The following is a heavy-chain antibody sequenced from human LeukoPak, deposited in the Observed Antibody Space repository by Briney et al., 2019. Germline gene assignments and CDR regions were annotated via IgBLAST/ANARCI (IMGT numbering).Heavy chain of an antibody. Sequence: PGGSLRLSCAASGFTFSSYAMHWVRQAPGKGLEWVAVISYDGSNKYYADSVKGRFTISRDNSKNTLYLQMNSLRAEDTAVYYCANGVTPLARDSSGYLGYFQHWGQGTLVTVSS. J-gene: IGHJ1*01. CDR2: ISYDGSNK. D-gene: IGHD3-22*01. CDR1: GFTFSSYA. V-gene: IGHV3-30*04. CDR3: ANGVTPLARDSSGYLGYFQH.